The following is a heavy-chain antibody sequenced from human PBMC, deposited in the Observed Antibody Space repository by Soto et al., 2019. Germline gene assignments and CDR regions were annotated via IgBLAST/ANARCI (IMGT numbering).Heavy chain of an antibody. CDR3: AKDLTRQLAYWLDP. CDR2: INAHSGGT. Sequence: ASVKVSCKASGFSFTGYYIHWLRQAPGQGLEWMGWINAHSGGTEYAQKFQGRVTLTRDTSIATAYLTLTSLTSDDAALYYCAKDLTRQLAYWLDPWGQGTQVTVSS. CDR1: GFSFTGYY. J-gene: IGHJ5*02. V-gene: IGHV1-2*02. D-gene: IGHD6-6*01.